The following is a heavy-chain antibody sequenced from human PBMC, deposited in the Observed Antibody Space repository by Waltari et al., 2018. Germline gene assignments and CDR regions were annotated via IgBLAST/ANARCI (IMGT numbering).Heavy chain of an antibody. Sequence: EVQLVESGGGLVQPGGSLRLSCAASGFTFSSYWMSWVRQAPGKGLEWVANIKQDGREKFYVDSVNGRFTSSRDNAKNSLYLQMNSLRAEDTAVYYCARDSQYYDSSGSSDAFDIWGQGTMVTVSS. D-gene: IGHD3-22*01. CDR2: IKQDGREK. J-gene: IGHJ3*02. CDR3: ARDSQYYDSSGSSDAFDI. V-gene: IGHV3-7*01. CDR1: GFTFSSYW.